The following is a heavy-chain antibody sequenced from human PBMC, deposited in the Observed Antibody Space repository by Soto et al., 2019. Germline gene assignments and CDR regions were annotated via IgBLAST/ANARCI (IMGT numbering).Heavy chain of an antibody. Sequence: GGSLRLSCAASVFTFSSYDMHWVRQATGKGLEWVSAIGTAGDTYYPGSVKGRFTISRENAKNSLYLQMNSLRAGDTAVYYCARGSLNYYYMDVWGKGTTVTVSS. V-gene: IGHV3-13*01. D-gene: IGHD6-19*01. J-gene: IGHJ6*03. CDR3: ARGSLNYYYMDV. CDR1: VFTFSSYD. CDR2: IGTAGDT.